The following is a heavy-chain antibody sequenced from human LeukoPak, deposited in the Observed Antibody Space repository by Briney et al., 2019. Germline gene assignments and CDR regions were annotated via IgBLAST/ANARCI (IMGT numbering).Heavy chain of an antibody. CDR3: ARLLDISDH. Sequence: PGGSLRLSCAASGFTFSTYEMNWVRQAPGKGLEWLSYITGSGSTKYYADSVRGRFTISRDNSKNSLYLQISSLRAEDTAVYYCARLLDISDHWGQGTLVTVSS. CDR2: ITGSGSTK. J-gene: IGHJ4*02. V-gene: IGHV3-48*03. CDR1: GFTFSTYE. D-gene: IGHD3-22*01.